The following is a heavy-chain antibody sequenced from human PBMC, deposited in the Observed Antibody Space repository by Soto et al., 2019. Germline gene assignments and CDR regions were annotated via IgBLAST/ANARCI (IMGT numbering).Heavy chain of an antibody. Sequence: LSLTCTVSGGSISSGGYYWSWIRQHPGKGLEWIGYIYYSGSTYYNPSLKSRVTISVDTSKNQFSLKLSSVTAADTAVYYCARDPSNDSSGYPTGDYWGQGTLVT. D-gene: IGHD3-22*01. V-gene: IGHV4-31*03. CDR3: ARDPSNDSSGYPTGDY. J-gene: IGHJ4*02. CDR1: GGSISSGGYY. CDR2: IYYSGST.